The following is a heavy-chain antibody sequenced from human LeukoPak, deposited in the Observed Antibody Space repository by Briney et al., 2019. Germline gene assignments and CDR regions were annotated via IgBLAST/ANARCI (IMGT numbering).Heavy chain of an antibody. CDR2: IYYSGST. CDR3: ARVSAAADAVDY. D-gene: IGHD6-13*01. J-gene: IGHJ4*02. V-gene: IGHV4-30-4*01. CDR1: PGSTFVGVFC. Sequence: SLTCAVSPGSTFVGVFCCCYFRHPPRKCLEWSGYIYYSGSTYYKPSLKSRVTISVDTSKNQLSLKLSSVTAADTAVYYCARVSAAADAVDYWGQGTLVTVSS.